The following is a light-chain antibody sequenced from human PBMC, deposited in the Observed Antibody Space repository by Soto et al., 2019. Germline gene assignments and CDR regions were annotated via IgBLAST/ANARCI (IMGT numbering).Light chain of an antibody. Sequence: EIVLTQSPGTLSLSPGERATLSCRASQRVSSSYLAWYQQKPGQAPRLLLYGASSRATGIPDRFSGSGSGTDFTLTISRLEPEDFAVYYCQQYDSTPLTFGGGTKVEIK. CDR3: QQYDSTPLT. CDR1: QRVSSSY. CDR2: GAS. J-gene: IGKJ4*01. V-gene: IGKV3-20*01.